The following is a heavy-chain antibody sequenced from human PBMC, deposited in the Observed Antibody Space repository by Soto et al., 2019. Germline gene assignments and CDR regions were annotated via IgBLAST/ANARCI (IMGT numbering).Heavy chain of an antibody. J-gene: IGHJ6*02. Sequence: VGSLRLSCAASGFTFSSYSMNWVRQAPGKGLEWVSYISSSSSTIYYADSVKGRFTISRDNAKNSLYLQMNSLRDEDTAVYYCAREVEMATTHLDYYGMDVWGQGTTVTVSS. CDR1: GFTFSSYS. CDR3: AREVEMATTHLDYYGMDV. V-gene: IGHV3-48*02. D-gene: IGHD5-12*01. CDR2: ISSSSSTI.